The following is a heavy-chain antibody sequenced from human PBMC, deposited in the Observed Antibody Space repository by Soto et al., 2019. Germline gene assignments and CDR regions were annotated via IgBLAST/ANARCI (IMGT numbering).Heavy chain of an antibody. CDR2: ISAYNGNT. J-gene: IGHJ6*02. CDR1: GYTFTSYG. V-gene: IGHV1-18*01. D-gene: IGHD6-6*01. Sequence: ASVKVSCKASGYTFTSYGISWVRQAPGQGLEWMGWISAYNGNTNYAQKLQGRVTMTTDTSTSTAYMELRSLRSDDTAVYYCASGQLVNYSYGMDVWGQGIMVTVSS. CDR3: ASGQLVNYSYGMDV.